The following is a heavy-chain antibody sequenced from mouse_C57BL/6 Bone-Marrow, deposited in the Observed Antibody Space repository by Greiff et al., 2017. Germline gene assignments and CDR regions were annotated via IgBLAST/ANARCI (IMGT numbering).Heavy chain of an antibody. Sequence: QVQLQQSGAELARPGASVKLSCKASGYTFTSYGISWVKQRTGQGLEWIGEIYPRSGNTYYNEKFKGKATLTADKSSSTAYMELRSLTSEDSAVYFCANYYGSSYGRYFDVWGTGTTVTVSS. CDR3: ANYYGSSYGRYFDV. J-gene: IGHJ1*03. CDR2: IYPRSGNT. D-gene: IGHD1-1*01. V-gene: IGHV1-81*01. CDR1: GYTFTSYG.